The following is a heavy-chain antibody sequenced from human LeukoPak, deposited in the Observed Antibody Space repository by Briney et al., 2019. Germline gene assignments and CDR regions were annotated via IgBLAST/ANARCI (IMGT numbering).Heavy chain of an antibody. CDR2: IKRKIDVGTT. CDR1: GFTFSNAW. V-gene: IGHV3-15*05. Sequence: PGGSLRLSCAASGFTFSNAWMNWVRQGPGKGLGWIGRIKRKIDVGTTDYAAPLKGRFTISRDDSKNTLYLQMNSLKSEDTAVYYCTTDTHWGPGTLVTVSS. J-gene: IGHJ4*02. CDR3: TTDTH. D-gene: IGHD2-15*01.